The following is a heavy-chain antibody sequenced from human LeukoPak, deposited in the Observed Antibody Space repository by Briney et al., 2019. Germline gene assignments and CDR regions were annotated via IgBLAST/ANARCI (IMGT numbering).Heavy chain of an antibody. Sequence: SGGSLRLSCAASGFTVSSNYMSWVRQAPGKGLEWVSVIYGGGSTYYADSVKGRFTISRDNSKNTLYLQMNSLRAEDTAVYYCARDSVAGTSLGYWGQGTLVTVSS. J-gene: IGHJ4*02. V-gene: IGHV3-66*01. CDR3: ARDSVAGTSLGY. CDR1: GFTVSSNY. CDR2: IYGGGST. D-gene: IGHD6-19*01.